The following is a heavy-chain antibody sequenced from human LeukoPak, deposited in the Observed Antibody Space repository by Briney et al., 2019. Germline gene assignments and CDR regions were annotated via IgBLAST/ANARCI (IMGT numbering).Heavy chain of an antibody. CDR3: AREHTDYDFWSGYYYFDY. V-gene: IGHV4-4*07. CDR2: IYTSGST. Sequence: PSETLSLTCTVSGGSISSYYWSWIRQPAGKGLEWIGRIYTSGSTNYNPSLKSRVTMSVDTSKNQFSLKLSSVTAADTAVYYCAREHTDYDFWSGYYYFDYWGQGTLVTVSS. J-gene: IGHJ4*02. CDR1: GGSISSYY. D-gene: IGHD3-3*01.